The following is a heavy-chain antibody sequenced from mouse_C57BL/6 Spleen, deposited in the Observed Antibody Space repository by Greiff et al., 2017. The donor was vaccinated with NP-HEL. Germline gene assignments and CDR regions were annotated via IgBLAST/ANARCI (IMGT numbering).Heavy chain of an antibody. CDR2: IHPNSGST. CDR3: AREGYSGFAY. J-gene: IGHJ3*01. V-gene: IGHV1-64*01. Sequence: QVQLQQPGAELVKPGASVKLSCKASGYTFTSYWMHWVKQRPGQGLEWIGMIHPNSGSTNYNEKFKSKAPLTVNKSSSTSYMQLSSLTSEDSAFYYCAREGYSGFAYWGQGTLVTVSA. CDR1: GYTFTSYW. D-gene: IGHD2-3*01.